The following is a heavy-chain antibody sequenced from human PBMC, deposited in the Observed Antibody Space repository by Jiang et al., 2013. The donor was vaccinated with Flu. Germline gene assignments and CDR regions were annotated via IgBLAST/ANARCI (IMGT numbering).Heavy chain of an antibody. J-gene: IGHJ4*02. CDR1: GGSISSSNW. CDR2: IYHSGST. D-gene: IGHD3-22*01. V-gene: IGHV4-4*02. CDR3: ATLRDPTYYYDSSGYPTRSLDY. Sequence: GLVKPSGTLSLTCAVSGGSISSSNWWSWVRQPPGKGLEWIGEIYHSGSTNYNPSLKSRVTISVDKSKNQFSLKLSSVTAADTAVYYCATLRDPTYYYDSSGYPTRSLDYWGQGTLVTVSS.